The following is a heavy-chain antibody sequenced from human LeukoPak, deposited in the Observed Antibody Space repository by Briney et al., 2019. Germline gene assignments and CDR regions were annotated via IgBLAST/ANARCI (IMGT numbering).Heavy chain of an antibody. J-gene: IGHJ4*02. Sequence: GGSLRLSCAASGSTFSSHGMHWVRQGPGKGLEWVAVVTYDGSNRYYAASVRGRFTISRDSSQNTLYLQMNSLRAEDTAVYYCARENVAVASFDYWGQGTLVTVSS. CDR1: GSTFSSHG. CDR2: VTYDGSNR. CDR3: ARENVAVASFDY. D-gene: IGHD2-2*01. V-gene: IGHV3-33*01.